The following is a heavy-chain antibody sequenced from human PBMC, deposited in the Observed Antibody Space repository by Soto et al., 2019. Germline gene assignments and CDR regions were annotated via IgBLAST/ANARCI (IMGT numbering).Heavy chain of an antibody. D-gene: IGHD2-15*01. CDR1: GGSISSYY. CDR3: ARERPHCSGGSCYSGYYYYYMDV. Sequence: QVQLQESGPGLVKPSETLSLTCTVSGGSISSYYWSWIRQPPGKGLEWIGYIYYSGSTNYNPSLKSRVTISVDTSKNQFSRKLSSVTAADTAVYYCARERPHCSGGSCYSGYYYYYMDVWGKGTTVTVSS. CDR2: IYYSGST. V-gene: IGHV4-59*01. J-gene: IGHJ6*03.